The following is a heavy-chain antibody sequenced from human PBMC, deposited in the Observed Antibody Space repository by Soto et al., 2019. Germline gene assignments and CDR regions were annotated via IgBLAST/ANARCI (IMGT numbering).Heavy chain of an antibody. D-gene: IGHD4-17*01. Sequence: LRLSCEASGFTFNTYSMHWVRQPPGKGLEWLAAIWYDGTQKYYADSVKGRFIISRDNSKKTLYLEMNSLRAEDTAVYYCARAGGATVTGLWHFDSWGQGTLVTVSS. CDR2: IWYDGTQK. J-gene: IGHJ4*02. CDR1: GFTFNTYS. CDR3: ARAGGATVTGLWHFDS. V-gene: IGHV3-33*01.